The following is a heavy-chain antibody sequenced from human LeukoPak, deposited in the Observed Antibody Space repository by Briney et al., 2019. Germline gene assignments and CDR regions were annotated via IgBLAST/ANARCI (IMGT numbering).Heavy chain of an antibody. CDR2: IYYSGRT. CDR1: GGXNRSYY. V-gene: IGHV4-59*01. D-gene: IGHD3-22*01. Sequence: SETLSLTCIVSGGXNRSYYWSWIRQPPGKGLEWIGYIYYSGRTNYNPSLKSRVTMSVDTSKNQFSLKLSSVTAADTAVYYCARYYDSSTYYRSDAFDVWGQGTMVTVSS. J-gene: IGHJ3*01. CDR3: ARYYDSSTYYRSDAFDV.